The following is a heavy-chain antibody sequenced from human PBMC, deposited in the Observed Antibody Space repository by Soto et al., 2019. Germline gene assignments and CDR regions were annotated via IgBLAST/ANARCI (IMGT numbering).Heavy chain of an antibody. D-gene: IGHD6-19*01. CDR2: ISHDGSNK. V-gene: IGHV3-30-3*01. CDR3: AKVWLVRSGWIDP. J-gene: IGHJ5*02. CDR1: GFIFSTYA. Sequence: GGSLRLSCAASGFIFSTYAIHWVRQAPGKGPEWVAVISHDGSNKYHADSVKGRFTISRDNSKNTLYLQMNSLRAEDTAVYYCAKVWLVRSGWIDPWGQGTLVTVSS.